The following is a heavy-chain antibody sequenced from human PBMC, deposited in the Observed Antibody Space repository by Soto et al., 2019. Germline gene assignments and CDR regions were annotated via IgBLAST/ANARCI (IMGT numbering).Heavy chain of an antibody. J-gene: IGHJ6*02. CDR1: GFIFSNTW. CDR2: IKTKIEGGTT. V-gene: IGHV3-15*07. CDR3: TADIPNISANYGMDV. D-gene: IGHD6-25*01. Sequence: EEQLVKSGGGLVEPGGSLRLSCVASGFIFSNTWINWVRQAPGQGLEWVGRIKTKIEGGTTNYAAPVKGRFTVSGDDSKNTVYLHMNSLRTEDTAVYYCTADIPNISANYGMDVWGQGTTVTVSS.